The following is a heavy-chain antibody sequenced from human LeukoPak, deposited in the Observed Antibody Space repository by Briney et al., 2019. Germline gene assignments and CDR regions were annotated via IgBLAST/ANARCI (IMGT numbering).Heavy chain of an antibody. CDR1: GFTFSSYA. CDR2: ISYDGSNK. D-gene: IGHD2-15*01. J-gene: IGHJ4*02. Sequence: PGGSLRLSCAASGFTFSSYAMHWVRQAPGKGLEWVAVISYDGSNKYYADSVKGRFTISRDNAKNSLYLQMNSLRAEDTAVYYCATDVVKKADYWGQGTLVTVSS. V-gene: IGHV3-30-3*01. CDR3: ATDVVKKADY.